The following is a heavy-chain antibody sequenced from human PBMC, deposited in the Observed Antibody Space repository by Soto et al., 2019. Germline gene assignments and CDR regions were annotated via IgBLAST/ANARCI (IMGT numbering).Heavy chain of an antibody. V-gene: IGHV4-34*01. Sequence: SETLSLTCAVYGGSFSGYYWSWIRQPPGKGLEWIGEINHSGSTNYNPSLKSRVTISVDTSKNQFSLKLSSVTAADTAVYYCARNIAGNFDYWGQGTLVTVSS. J-gene: IGHJ4*02. CDR1: GGSFSGYY. CDR2: INHSGST. D-gene: IGHD6-13*01. CDR3: ARNIAGNFDY.